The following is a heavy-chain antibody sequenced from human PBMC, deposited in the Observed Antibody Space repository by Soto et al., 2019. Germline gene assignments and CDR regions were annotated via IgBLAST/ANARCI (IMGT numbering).Heavy chain of an antibody. J-gene: IGHJ6*02. CDR1: GYSFTSYW. CDR2: LDPRDSYS. CDR3: ASPVRSGHYHNCIDV. D-gene: IGHD3-3*01. Sequence: PGESLKISCKGSGYSFTSYWISWVRQMPGKGLEWMGRLDPRDSYSNYSPSFQGHVTISDDKSISTAYLQWSSLKASNPAPSYCASPVRSGHYHNCIDVWGQGTTVTVSS. V-gene: IGHV5-10-1*01.